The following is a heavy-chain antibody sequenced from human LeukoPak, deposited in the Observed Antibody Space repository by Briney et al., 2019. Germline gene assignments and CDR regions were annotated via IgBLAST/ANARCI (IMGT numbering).Heavy chain of an antibody. J-gene: IGHJ4*02. CDR2: IYHSGST. D-gene: IGHD2-15*01. Sequence: PSGTLSLTCAVSGGSISSSNWWSWVRQPPGKGLEWIGEIYHSGSTNYNPSLKSRVTISVDKSKNQFSLKLSSVTAADTAVYYCARVSDDCSGGSCYSSEWYFDYWGQGTLVTVSS. CDR1: GGSISSSNW. CDR3: ARVSDDCSGGSCYSSEWYFDY. V-gene: IGHV4-4*02.